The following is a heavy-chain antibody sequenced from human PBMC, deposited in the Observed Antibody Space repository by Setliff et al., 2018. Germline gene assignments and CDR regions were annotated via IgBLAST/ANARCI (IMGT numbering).Heavy chain of an antibody. CDR1: GFTLRDNW. Sequence: PGGSLRLSCAASGFTLRDNWMNWVRQGPGKGLVWVSYINNDGGSTVYADSVKGRFTISRDNAKNTLYLQMDSLRAEDTATYYCVRDGAGAFDYWGPGTLVTVSS. J-gene: IGHJ4*02. CDR3: VRDGAGAFDY. CDR2: INNDGGST. V-gene: IGHV3-74*01. D-gene: IGHD1-26*01.